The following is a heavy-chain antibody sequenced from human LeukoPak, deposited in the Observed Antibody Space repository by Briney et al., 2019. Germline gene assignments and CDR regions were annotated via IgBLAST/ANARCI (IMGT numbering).Heavy chain of an antibody. Sequence: SVKVSCKASGGTFSSYGISWVRQAPGQGLEWMGRIIPILGIANYAQKFQGRVTITADKSTSTAYMELSSLRSEDTAVYYCARGPVVVVTYFDYWGQGTLVTVSS. CDR2: IIPILGIA. D-gene: IGHD2-15*01. CDR1: GGTFSSYG. J-gene: IGHJ4*02. CDR3: ARGPVVVVTYFDY. V-gene: IGHV1-69*04.